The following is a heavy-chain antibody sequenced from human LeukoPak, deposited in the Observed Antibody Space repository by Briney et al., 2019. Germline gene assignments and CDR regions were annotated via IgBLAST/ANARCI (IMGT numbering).Heavy chain of an antibody. CDR3: ARGEAVAGLYYFDY. V-gene: IGHV3-7*01. Sequence: GGSLRLSCAASGFTFSSYWMSWVRQAPGKGLEWVANIKQDGSEKYYVDSVKGRFISSRDNAKNSLYLQMNSLRAEDTAVYYCARGEAVAGLYYFDYWGQGTLVTVSS. D-gene: IGHD6-19*01. J-gene: IGHJ4*02. CDR1: GFTFSSYW. CDR2: IKQDGSEK.